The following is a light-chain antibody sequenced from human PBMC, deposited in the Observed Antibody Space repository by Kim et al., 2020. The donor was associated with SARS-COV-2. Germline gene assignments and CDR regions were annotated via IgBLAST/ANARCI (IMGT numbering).Light chain of an antibody. V-gene: IGKV4-1*01. CDR3: QQSYSIPPT. CDR1: QSVLYSSNNKNY. J-gene: IGKJ2*01. CDR2: WAS. Sequence: ATINCKSSQSVLYSSNNKNYLAWYQQKPGQPPKALIYWASTRESGVPDRFSGSGSGTDFTLTISSLQAEDVAVYFCQQSYSIPPTFGQGTKLEI.